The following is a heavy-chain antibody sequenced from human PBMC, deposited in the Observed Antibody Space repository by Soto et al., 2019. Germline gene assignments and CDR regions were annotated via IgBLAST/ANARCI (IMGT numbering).Heavy chain of an antibody. CDR1: GGTFSSYA. CDR3: ARGGLLRYFDWSPYYFDY. CDR2: IIPIFGTA. Sequence: SVNVSCKAAGGTFSSYAISWVRQAPGQGLEWMGGIIPIFGTANYAQKFQGRVAITADESTSTAYMELSSLRSEDTAVYYCARGGLLRYFDWSPYYFDYWGQGTLVTVSS. J-gene: IGHJ4*02. V-gene: IGHV1-69*13. D-gene: IGHD3-9*01.